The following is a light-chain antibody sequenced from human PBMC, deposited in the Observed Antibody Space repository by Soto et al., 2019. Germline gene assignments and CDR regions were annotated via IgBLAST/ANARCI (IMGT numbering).Light chain of an antibody. CDR1: GSSIGTNT. CDR2: GDN. V-gene: IGLV1-44*01. CDR3: AAWDGSLNNVL. Sequence: QSVLTQPPSASGTPAQRVTISCSGSGSSIGTNTVNWYRQLPGTAPKLLIYGDNQRPSGVPDRFSGSKSGTSASLAISGLQSEDEAEYYCAAWDGSLNNVLFGGGTKLTVL. J-gene: IGLJ2*01.